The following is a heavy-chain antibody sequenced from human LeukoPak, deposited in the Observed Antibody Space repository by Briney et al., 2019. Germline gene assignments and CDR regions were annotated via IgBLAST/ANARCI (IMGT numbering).Heavy chain of an antibody. CDR3: ARHGIAVAGSFDY. CDR2: FYYSGST. CDR1: GGSLSSSSYS. J-gene: IGHJ4*02. Sequence: SETLSLTCTVPGGSLSSSSYSWGWIRQPPGKGLEWLGSFYYSGSTYYNASLKSRVTISVDTSKNQFSLKLSSVTAADTAVYYCARHGIAVAGSFDYWGQGTLVTVSS. D-gene: IGHD6-19*01. V-gene: IGHV4-39*01.